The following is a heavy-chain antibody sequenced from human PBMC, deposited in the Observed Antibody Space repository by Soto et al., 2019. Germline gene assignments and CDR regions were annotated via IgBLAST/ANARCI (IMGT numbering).Heavy chain of an antibody. D-gene: IGHD4-17*01. V-gene: IGHV4-34*01. Sequence: SETLSLTCAVYGGSFSGYYWSWIRQPPGKGLEWIGEINHSGSTNYNPSLKSRVTISVDTSKNQFSLKLSSVTAADTAVYYCAIAGMTDYGDYFDYWGQGTLVTVSS. CDR3: AIAGMTDYGDYFDY. CDR2: INHSGST. J-gene: IGHJ4*02. CDR1: GGSFSGYY.